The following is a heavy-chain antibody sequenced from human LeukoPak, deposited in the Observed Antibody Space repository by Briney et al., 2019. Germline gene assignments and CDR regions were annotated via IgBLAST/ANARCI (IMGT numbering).Heavy chain of an antibody. CDR1: GYTFTSYY. CDR2: INPSGGST. CDR3: ARDKQQLVVLDY. J-gene: IGHJ4*02. V-gene: IGHV1-46*01. Sequence: ASVKVPCKASGYTFTSYYMHWVRQAPRQGLEWMGIINPSGGSTSYAQKFQGRVTMTRDTSTSTVYMELSSLRSEDTAVYYCARDKQQLVVLDYRGQGTLVTVSS. D-gene: IGHD6-6*01.